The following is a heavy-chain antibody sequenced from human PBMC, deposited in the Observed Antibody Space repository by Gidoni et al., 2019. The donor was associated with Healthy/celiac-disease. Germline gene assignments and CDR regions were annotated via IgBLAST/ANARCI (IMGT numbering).Heavy chain of an antibody. CDR3: ARGVWGSRPGDY. D-gene: IGHD3-16*01. CDR1: GGSISSGGYY. Sequence: QVQLQESGPGLVKPSQTLSLTCTVSGGSISSGGYYWSWIRQHPGKGLEWIGYIYDSGSTYYNPSLKSRVTISVDTPKNQFSLKLSSVTAADTAVDYCARGVWGSRPGDYWGQGTLVTVSS. V-gene: IGHV4-31*03. CDR2: IYDSGST. J-gene: IGHJ4*02.